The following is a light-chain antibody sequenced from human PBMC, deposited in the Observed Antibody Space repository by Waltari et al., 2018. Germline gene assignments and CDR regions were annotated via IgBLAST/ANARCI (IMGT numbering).Light chain of an antibody. V-gene: IGKV4-1*01. CDR3: QQFYTTPPMFT. CDR2: LTS. J-gene: IGKJ2*01. Sequence: DIVMTQSPDSLAVSLGERATINCKSSQNVLYGSDNKNYLAWFQQKPGQPPKLLIYLTSTRASGGPDRFSGSGSGTDFTLTISSLQAEDVAVYYCQQFYTTPPMFTFGQGTKVEIK. CDR1: QNVLYGSDNKNY.